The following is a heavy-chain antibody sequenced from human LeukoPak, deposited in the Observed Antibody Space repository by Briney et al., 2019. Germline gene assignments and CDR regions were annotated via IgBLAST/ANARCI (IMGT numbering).Heavy chain of an antibody. CDR3: ARGNHGIVVVITSDGEGAFDI. J-gene: IGHJ3*02. CDR2: INHSGST. Sequence: PSETLSLTCAVYGGSFSGYYWSWIRQPPGKGLEWIGEINHSGSTNYNPSLKSRVTISVDTFKNQFSLKLSSVTAADTAVYYCARGNHGIVVVITSDGEGAFDIWGQGTMVTVSS. D-gene: IGHD3-22*01. CDR1: GGSFSGYY. V-gene: IGHV4-34*01.